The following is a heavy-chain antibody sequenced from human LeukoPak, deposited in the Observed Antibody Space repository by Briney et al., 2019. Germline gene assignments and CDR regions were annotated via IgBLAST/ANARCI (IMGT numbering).Heavy chain of an antibody. V-gene: IGHV1-18*04. CDR3: ARVPMVRGVIRDNWFDP. CDR1: GYTFTSYG. J-gene: IGHJ5*02. Sequence: ASVTVSCKASGYTFTSYGISWVRQAPGQGLEWMGWISAYNGNTNYAQKLQGRVTITTDTSTSTAYMELRSLRSDDTAVYYCARVPMVRGVIRDNWFDPWGQGTLVTVSS. CDR2: ISAYNGNT. D-gene: IGHD3-10*01.